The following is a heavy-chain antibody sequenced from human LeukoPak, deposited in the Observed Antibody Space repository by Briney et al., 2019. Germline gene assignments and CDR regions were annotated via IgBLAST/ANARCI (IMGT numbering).Heavy chain of an antibody. D-gene: IGHD3-22*01. CDR1: GYSFIAYH. J-gene: IGHJ4*02. CDR2: ISNYNGDT. V-gene: IGHV1-18*04. Sequence: ASVKVSCKASGYSFIAYHIHWVRQAPGQGLEWVGWISNYNGDTRYAQKFQGRVTMTTDTSTRTSNMELRNLGSDDTAVYYCARALYSDSSGYYPGLDHWGQGTLVTVSS. CDR3: ARALYSDSSGYYPGLDH.